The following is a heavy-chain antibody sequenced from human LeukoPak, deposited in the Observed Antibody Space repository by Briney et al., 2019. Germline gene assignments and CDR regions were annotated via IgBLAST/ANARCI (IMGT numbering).Heavy chain of an antibody. D-gene: IGHD5-12*01. Sequence: GGSLRPSCAASGFTFGSYAMHWVRQAPGKGLEWVAVISYDGSNKYYADSVKGRFTISRDNSKNTLYLQMNSLRAEDTAVYYCARGGRSGYDLRFDYWGQGTLVTVSS. CDR2: ISYDGSNK. CDR1: GFTFGSYA. CDR3: ARGGRSGYDLRFDY. J-gene: IGHJ4*02. V-gene: IGHV3-30*04.